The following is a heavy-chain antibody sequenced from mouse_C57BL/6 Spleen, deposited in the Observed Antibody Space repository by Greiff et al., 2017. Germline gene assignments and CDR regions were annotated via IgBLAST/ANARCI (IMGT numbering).Heavy chain of an antibody. J-gene: IGHJ1*03. CDR1: GFTFSSYA. CDR2: ISDGGSYT. Sequence: EVKLVESGGGLVKPGGSLKLSCAASGFTFSSYAMSWVRQTPEKRLEWVATISDGGSYTYYPDTVKGRFTISRDNAKNTLYLQMSHLKSEDTAMYYCARDLLYYGSSYWYFDVWGTGTTVTVSS. D-gene: IGHD1-1*01. CDR3: ARDLLYYGSSYWYFDV. V-gene: IGHV5-4*01.